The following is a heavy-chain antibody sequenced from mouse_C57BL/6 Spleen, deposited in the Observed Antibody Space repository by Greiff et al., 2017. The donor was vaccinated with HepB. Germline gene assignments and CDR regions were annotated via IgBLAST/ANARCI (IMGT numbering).Heavy chain of an antibody. D-gene: IGHD1-1*01. V-gene: IGHV14-2*01. Sequence: EVKLVESGAELVKPGASVKLSCTASGFNIKDYYMHWVKQRTEQGLEWIGRIDPEDGETKYAPKFQGKATITADTSSNTAYLQLSSLTSEDTAVYYCARSTTVERGYFDVWGTGTTVTVSS. CDR1: GFNIKDYY. CDR2: IDPEDGET. CDR3: ARSTTVERGYFDV. J-gene: IGHJ1*03.